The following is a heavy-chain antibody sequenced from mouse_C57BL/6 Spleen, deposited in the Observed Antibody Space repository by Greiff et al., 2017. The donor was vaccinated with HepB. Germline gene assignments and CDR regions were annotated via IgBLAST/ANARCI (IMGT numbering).Heavy chain of an antibody. J-gene: IGHJ1*03. CDR1: GFTFSDYG. D-gene: IGHD1-1*01. CDR3: ARSGVATDWYFDV. Sequence: EVKLMESGGGLVKPGGSLKLSCAASGFTFSDYGMHWVRQAPEKGLEWVAYISSGSSTIYYADTVKGRFTISRDNAKNTLFLQMTSLRSEDTAMYYCARSGVATDWYFDVWGTGTTVTVSS. V-gene: IGHV5-17*01. CDR2: ISSGSSTI.